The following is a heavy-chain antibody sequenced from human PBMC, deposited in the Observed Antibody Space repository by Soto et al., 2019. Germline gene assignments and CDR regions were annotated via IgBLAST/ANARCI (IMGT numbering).Heavy chain of an antibody. CDR1: GFSLSTSGVG. CDR3: AHKGWQQLVGYYFDY. J-gene: IGHJ4*02. V-gene: IGHV2-5*01. Sequence: ESGPTLVNPTQTLTLTCTFSGFSLSTSGVGVGWIRQPPGKALEWLSLIYWNDDKRYSPSLKSRLTITKDTSKNQVVLTMTNMDPVDTATYYCAHKGWQQLVGYYFDYWGQGTLVTVSS. CDR2: IYWNDDK. D-gene: IGHD6-13*01.